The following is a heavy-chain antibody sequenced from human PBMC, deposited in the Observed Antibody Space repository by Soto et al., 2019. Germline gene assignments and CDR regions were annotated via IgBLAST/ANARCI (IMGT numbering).Heavy chain of an antibody. CDR3: ARAVHTMVQGVRFRVDQ. CDR1: GYTFTAYY. CDR2: IYPNGGGT. Sequence: QVQLVQSGAEMKKPGASVKVSCESSGYTFTAYYIHWVRQAPGHGLEWMGWIYPNGGGTKYAQKFQGRVTMTRDTSINTAYMELTRLTSDDTAVYYCARAVHTMVQGVRFRVDQWGQGSLVTISS. J-gene: IGHJ4*02. D-gene: IGHD3-10*01. V-gene: IGHV1-2*02.